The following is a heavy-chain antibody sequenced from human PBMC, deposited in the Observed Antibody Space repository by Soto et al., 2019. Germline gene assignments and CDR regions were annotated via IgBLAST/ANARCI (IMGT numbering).Heavy chain of an antibody. CDR3: ARNQNSSGWDGDAFDI. J-gene: IGHJ3*02. D-gene: IGHD6-19*01. CDR2: ISYDGSNK. V-gene: IGHV3-30*03. CDR1: GLTFCSYG. Sequence: PGGSTRLSCAASGLTFCSYGMHWVRQEPGKGLEWVAVISYDGSNKYYADSVKGRFTISRDNSKNTLYLQMNSLRAEDTAVYYCARNQNSSGWDGDAFDIWGQGTMVTVSS.